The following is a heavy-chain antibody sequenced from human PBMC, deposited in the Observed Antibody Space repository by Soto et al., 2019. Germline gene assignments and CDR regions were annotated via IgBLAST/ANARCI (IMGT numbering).Heavy chain of an antibody. V-gene: IGHV3-30-3*01. D-gene: IGHD3-16*01. CDR3: ARDGGFSYGFDYYFDY. CDR1: GFTFSDYA. CDR2: ISYDGYNS. Sequence: GGSLRLSCVASGFTFSDYAVHWVRLAPSKGLEWVAMISYDGYNSYSADSVKGRLTISRDNSKNTLFLQMDSLRPDDTAIYYCARDGGFSYGFDYYFDYWGHGTLVTVSS. J-gene: IGHJ4*01.